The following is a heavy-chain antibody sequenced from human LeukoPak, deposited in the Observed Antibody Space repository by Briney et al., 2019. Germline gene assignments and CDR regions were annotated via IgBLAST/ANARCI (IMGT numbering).Heavy chain of an antibody. D-gene: IGHD6-19*01. CDR1: GFTFSSYA. CDR3: AKDTYSSGWYFDY. CDR2: ISGSGGST. J-gene: IGHJ4*02. Sequence: GGSLRLSCAASGFTFSSYAMNWVRQAPGKGLEWVSVISGSGGSTYYADSVKGRFTISRDNSKNTLYLQMNSLRAEDTAVYYCAKDTYSSGWYFDYWGQGTLLTVSS. V-gene: IGHV3-23*01.